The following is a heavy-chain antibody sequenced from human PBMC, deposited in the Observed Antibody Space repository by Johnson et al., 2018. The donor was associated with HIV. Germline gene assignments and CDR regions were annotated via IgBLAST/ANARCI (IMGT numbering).Heavy chain of an antibody. V-gene: IGHV3-23*04. CDR1: GFTFSSYA. J-gene: IGHJ3*02. D-gene: IGHD3-10*01. CDR3: AKDDGVLWFGEFSDAFDI. Sequence: MLLVESGGGLVQPGGSLRLSCAASGFTFSSYAMSWVRQAPGKGLEWVSAISGSGGSTYYADSVKGRFTISRDNSKNTLYLQMNSLRAEDTAVYYCAKDDGVLWFGEFSDAFDIWGQGTMVTVAS. CDR2: ISGSGGST.